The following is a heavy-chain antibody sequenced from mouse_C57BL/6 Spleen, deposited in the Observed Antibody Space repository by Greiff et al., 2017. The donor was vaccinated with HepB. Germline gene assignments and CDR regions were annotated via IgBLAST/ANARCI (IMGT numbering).Heavy chain of an antibody. V-gene: IGHV1-81*01. CDR2: IYPRSGNT. D-gene: IGHD2-4*01. CDR1: GYTFTSYG. Sequence: QVQLQQSGAELARPGASVKLSCKASGYTFTSYGISWVKQRTGQGLEWIGAIYPRSGNTYYNEKFKGKATLTADKSSSTAYMELRSLTSEDSAVYFCERYDYDGVDYWGQGTTLTVSS. CDR3: ERYDYDGVDY. J-gene: IGHJ2*01.